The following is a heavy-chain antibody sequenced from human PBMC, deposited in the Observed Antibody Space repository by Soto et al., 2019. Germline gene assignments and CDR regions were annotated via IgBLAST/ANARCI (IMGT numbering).Heavy chain of an antibody. D-gene: IGHD3-9*01. Sequence: PGGSLRLSCAASGFTFSSYAMHWVRQAPGKGLEWVAVISYDGSNKYYADSVKGRFTISRDNAKNTLYLQMNSLRAEDTAVYYCARDYYYILTGYLDYWGQGTLVTVSS. CDR1: GFTFSSYA. CDR3: ARDYYYILTGYLDY. V-gene: IGHV3-30-3*01. CDR2: ISYDGSNK. J-gene: IGHJ4*02.